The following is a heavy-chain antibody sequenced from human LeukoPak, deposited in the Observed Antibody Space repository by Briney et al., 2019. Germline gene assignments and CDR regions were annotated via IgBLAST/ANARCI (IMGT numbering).Heavy chain of an antibody. J-gene: IGHJ6*03. CDR3: ANMYGRNPGYYYYYYMDV. Sequence: PSETLSLTCTVSGGSISSSSYYWGWIRQPPGKGLVWIGSIYYSGSTYYNPSLKSRVTISVDTSKNQFSLKLSSVTDADTAVYYCANMYGRNPGYYYYYYMDVWGKGTTVTVS. CDR1: GGSISSSSYY. D-gene: IGHD4-23*01. V-gene: IGHV4-39*07. CDR2: IYYSGST.